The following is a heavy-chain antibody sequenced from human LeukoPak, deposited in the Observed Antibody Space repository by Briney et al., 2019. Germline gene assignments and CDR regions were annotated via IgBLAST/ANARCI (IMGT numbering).Heavy chain of an antibody. CDR1: GDSISSSFYY. Sequence: SETLSLTCTVSGDSISSSFYYWGWIRQPPGKGLEWIGNIYYSGSTNYNPSLKSRVTISVDTSKNQFSLKLSSVTAADTAVYYCARSWDLDSSGWYGPSDAFDIWGRGTMVTVSS. CDR2: IYYSGST. V-gene: IGHV4-39*07. J-gene: IGHJ3*02. CDR3: ARSWDLDSSGWYGPSDAFDI. D-gene: IGHD6-19*01.